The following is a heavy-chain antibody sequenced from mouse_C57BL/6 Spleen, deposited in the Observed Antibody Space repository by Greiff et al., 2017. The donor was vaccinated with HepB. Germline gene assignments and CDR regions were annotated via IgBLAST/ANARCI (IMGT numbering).Heavy chain of an antibody. V-gene: IGHV1-64*01. CDR2: IYPTSGST. Sequence: VQLQQPGAELVKPGASVKLSCKASGYTFNSYWMNWVKQRPGQGLGWIGKIYPTSGSTKYNAKFKSKSTLTVDKSSSTSYMQLSSLASEDSAVYYCARGVSWFAYWGQGTLVTVSS. CDR3: ARGVSWFAY. CDR1: GYTFNSYW. J-gene: IGHJ3*01.